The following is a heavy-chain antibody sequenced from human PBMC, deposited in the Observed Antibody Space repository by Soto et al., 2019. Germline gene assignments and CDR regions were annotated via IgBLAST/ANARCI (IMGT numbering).Heavy chain of an antibody. D-gene: IGHD1-7*01. V-gene: IGHV4-34*01. Sequence: SETLSLTCAVYGGSFSGYYWSWIRQPPGKGLEWIGEINHSGSTNYNPSLKSRVTISVDTSKNQFSLKPSSVTAADTAVYYCARGLQGLELRDYYYYYMDGWGKGTTVTVSS. CDR2: INHSGST. CDR1: GGSFSGYY. CDR3: ARGLQGLELRDYYYYYMDG. J-gene: IGHJ6*03.